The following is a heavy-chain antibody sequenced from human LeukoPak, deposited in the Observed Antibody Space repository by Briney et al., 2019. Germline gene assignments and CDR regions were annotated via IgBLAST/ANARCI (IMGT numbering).Heavy chain of an antibody. D-gene: IGHD5-12*01. CDR3: ARDSGYNAFDY. CDR1: GFTFSNYA. J-gene: IGHJ4*02. V-gene: IGHV3-7*05. CDR2: INQDGSAK. Sequence: GGSLRLSCAASGFTFSNYAMNWVRQAPGRGLEWLANINQDGSAKTCVDSVKGRFTISRDNAKNSLYLQMNSLRAEDTAMYYCARDSGYNAFDYWGQGTLVTVSS.